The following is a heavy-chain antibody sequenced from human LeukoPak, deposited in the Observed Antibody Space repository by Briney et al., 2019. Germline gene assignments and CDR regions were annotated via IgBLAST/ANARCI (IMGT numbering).Heavy chain of an antibody. CDR2: IRGDGV. CDR1: GFDFAIYH. J-gene: IGHJ3*02. CDR3: AKSRVEVAGTGGFDT. D-gene: IGHD2-8*02. V-gene: IGHV3-23*01. Sequence: GGSLRLSCAASGFDFAIYHMSWVRQAPGKGLEWVATIRGDGVYYADSVKGRFTISRDDSENTVYVQMNSLRAEDTAVYYCAKSRVEVAGTGGFDTWGQGTLVAVSS.